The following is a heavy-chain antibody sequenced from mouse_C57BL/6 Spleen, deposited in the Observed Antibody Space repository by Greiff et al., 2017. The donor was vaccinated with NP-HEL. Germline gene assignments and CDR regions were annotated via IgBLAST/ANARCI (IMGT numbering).Heavy chain of an antibody. Sequence: EVQLVESGGGLVQPKGSLKLSCAASGFSFNTYAMNWVRQAPGKGLEWVARIRSKSNNYATYYADSVKDRFTISRDDSESMLYLQMNNLKTEDTAMYYCVRHEGYYNYAMDYWGQGTSVTVSS. CDR2: IRSKSNNYAT. CDR1: GFSFNTYA. J-gene: IGHJ4*01. V-gene: IGHV10-1*01. CDR3: VRHEGYYNYAMDY. D-gene: IGHD2-3*01.